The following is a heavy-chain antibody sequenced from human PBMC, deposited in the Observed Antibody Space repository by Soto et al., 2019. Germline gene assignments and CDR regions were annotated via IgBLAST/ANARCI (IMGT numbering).Heavy chain of an antibody. CDR1: GGTFSSYA. CDR2: IIPIFGTA. CDR3: ARSPEIYPEFDP. V-gene: IGHV1-69*01. Sequence: QVQLVQSGAEVKKPGSSVKVSCKASGGTFSSYAISWVRQAPGQGLEWMGGIIPIFGTANYAQKFQGRVTLTAEESTRTAYMELSSLRSEDTAVYYCARSPEIYPEFDPWGQGTLVTVSS. J-gene: IGHJ5*02.